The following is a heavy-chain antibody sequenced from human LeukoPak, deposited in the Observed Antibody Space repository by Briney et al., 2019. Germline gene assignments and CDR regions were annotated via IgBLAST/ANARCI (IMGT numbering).Heavy chain of an antibody. CDR3: ATAVVAVAGTFDY. Sequence: GGSLRLSCAASGFTFSSYWMHWVRQAPGKGLVWVSRINSDGSTTSYADSVKGRFTISRDNSKNTVYLQMKSLRAEDTAIYYCATAVVAVAGTFDYWGQGTLVTVSS. D-gene: IGHD6-19*01. V-gene: IGHV3-74*01. J-gene: IGHJ4*02. CDR2: INSDGSTT. CDR1: GFTFSSYW.